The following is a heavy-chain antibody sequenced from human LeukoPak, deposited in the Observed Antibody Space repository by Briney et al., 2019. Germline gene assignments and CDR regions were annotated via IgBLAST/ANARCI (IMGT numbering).Heavy chain of an antibody. CDR2: INPSGGST. V-gene: IGHV1-46*01. Sequence: ASVKVSCKASGYTFTSYYMHWVRQAPGQGLEWMGIINPSGGSTSYAQKFQGRVTITRNTSISTAYMELSSLRSEDTAVYYCARAPRLTTYYYYYYMDVWGKGTTVTVSS. CDR3: ARAPRLTTYYYYYYMDV. J-gene: IGHJ6*03. D-gene: IGHD1-14*01. CDR1: GYTFTSYY.